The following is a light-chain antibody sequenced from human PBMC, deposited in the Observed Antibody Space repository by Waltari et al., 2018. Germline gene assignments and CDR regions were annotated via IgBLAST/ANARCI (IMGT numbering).Light chain of an antibody. Sequence: EIVLTPSPGTLSFSPGQGATVSCRASQSVRSSYLAWYQHKPGQAPRLLIYGASSRATGIPDRFSGSGSGTDFTLTISRLEPEDFAVYYCQQYGTSPRTFGQGTKVEIK. CDR2: GAS. CDR3: QQYGTSPRT. J-gene: IGKJ1*01. V-gene: IGKV3-20*01. CDR1: QSVRSSY.